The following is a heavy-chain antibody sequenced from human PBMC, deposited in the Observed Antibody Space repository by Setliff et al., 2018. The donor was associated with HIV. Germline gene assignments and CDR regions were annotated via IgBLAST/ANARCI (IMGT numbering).Heavy chain of an antibody. CDR1: GFTFSSYE. D-gene: IGHD1-26*01. CDR2: MSSTGHTI. Sequence: GGSLRLSCAASGFTFSSYEFNWVRQAPGKGLEWLSYMSSTGHTIHYADSVKGRFTISRDYAKNSLYLQMDSLRPEDTAIYYCTRGGLVGAQSHFDYWGRGALVTVSS. V-gene: IGHV3-48*03. J-gene: IGHJ4*02. CDR3: TRGGLVGAQSHFDY.